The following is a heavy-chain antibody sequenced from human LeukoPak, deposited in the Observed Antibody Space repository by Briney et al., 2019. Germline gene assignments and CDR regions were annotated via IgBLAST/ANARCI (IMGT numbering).Heavy chain of an antibody. CDR2: INHSGST. CDR1: GGSFSGYY. V-gene: IGHV4-34*01. Sequence: SETLSLTCAVYGGSFSGYYWSWIRQPPGKGLEWIGEINHSGSTNYNPSLKSRVTISVDTSKNQFSLKLSSVTAADTAVYYCARAEDYGDYPRHYYYYMDVWGKGTTVTVSS. J-gene: IGHJ6*03. D-gene: IGHD4-17*01. CDR3: ARAEDYGDYPRHYYYYMDV.